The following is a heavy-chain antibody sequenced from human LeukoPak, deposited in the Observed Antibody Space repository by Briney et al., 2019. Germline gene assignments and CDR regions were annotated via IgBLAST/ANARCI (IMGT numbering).Heavy chain of an antibody. V-gene: IGHV3-33*01. CDR3: AREILGSGSYPDF. CDR1: GFAFNTYA. J-gene: IGHJ4*02. CDR2: IWHDGSNK. D-gene: IGHD3-10*01. Sequence: PGGSLRLSCAASGFAFNTYAMHWVRQAPGQGLEWVALIWHDGSNKFYSNSVRGQFTISRDNSKNTVSLQLNNLRPEDRAVYYFAREILGSGSYPDFWGQGTLVTVST.